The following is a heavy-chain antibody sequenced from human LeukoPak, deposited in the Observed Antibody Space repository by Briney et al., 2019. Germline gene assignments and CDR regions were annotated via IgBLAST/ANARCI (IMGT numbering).Heavy chain of an antibody. V-gene: IGHV3-13*01. CDR2: IGTAGDT. CDR1: GFTFSDYD. D-gene: IGHD1-1*01. CDR3: ARVAKERVGGVYYFDY. J-gene: IGHJ4*02. Sequence: PGGPLRLSCAASGFTFSDYDMHWVRQATGEGLEWVSAIGTAGDTYYTGSVKGRFTISRENAKNSLYLQMNSLRAGDTAVYYCARVAKERVGGVYYFDYWGQGTLVTVSS.